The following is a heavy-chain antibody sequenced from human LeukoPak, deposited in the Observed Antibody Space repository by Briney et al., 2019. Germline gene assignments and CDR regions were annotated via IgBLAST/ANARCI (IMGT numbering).Heavy chain of an antibody. Sequence: PEGSLRLSCAASGFTFSSYGMHWVRQAPGKGLEWVAFIRYDGSNKYYADSVKGRFTISRDNSKNTLYLQMNSLRAEDTAVYYCAKSGGPRYYYDSSGYYYSWFDPWGQGTLVTVSS. CDR2: IRYDGSNK. CDR3: AKSGGPRYYYDSSGYYYSWFDP. V-gene: IGHV3-30*02. J-gene: IGHJ5*02. CDR1: GFTFSSYG. D-gene: IGHD3-22*01.